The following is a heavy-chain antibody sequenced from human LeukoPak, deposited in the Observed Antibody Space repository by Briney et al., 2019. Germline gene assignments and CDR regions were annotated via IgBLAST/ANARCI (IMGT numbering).Heavy chain of an antibody. D-gene: IGHD3-22*01. CDR1: GSTFINYS. Sequence: GGSLRLPCVPSGSTFINYSLSWVRQAPGRGREGVAVKNHIGGEKYYVDSVKGRFTISRDNAKNSLYLEMSSLRVEDTAVYYCARDRGWRTSGYYLYHFDYWGQGTLVTFAS. CDR3: ARDRGWRTSGYYLYHFDY. J-gene: IGHJ4*02. V-gene: IGHV3-7*01. CDR2: KNHIGGEK.